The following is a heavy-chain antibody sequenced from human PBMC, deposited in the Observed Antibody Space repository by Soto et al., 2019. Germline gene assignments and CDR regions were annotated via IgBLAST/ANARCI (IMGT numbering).Heavy chain of an antibody. J-gene: IGHJ4*02. CDR1: GYTFSSYG. Sequence: QVQLVQSGAEVKNPGASVRVSCKTSGYTFSSYGITWVRQAPGQGLEWMGWISGYNGNTEYAQSLQGRVTMTIDTSTRTAYMDPTSLRSEDTAIYYCARVYGSGSYSPGQYWRQGTLVNVSS. CDR2: ISGYNGNT. D-gene: IGHD3-10*01. CDR3: ARVYGSGSYSPGQY. V-gene: IGHV1-18*01.